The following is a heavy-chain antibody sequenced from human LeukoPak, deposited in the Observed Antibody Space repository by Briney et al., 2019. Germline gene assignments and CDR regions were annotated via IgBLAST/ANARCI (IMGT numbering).Heavy chain of an antibody. Sequence: ASVKVSCKASGYTFTGYYMHWVRQAPGQGLEWMGWINPNSGGTNYAQKFQGRVTMTRDTSISTAYMELSRLRSDDTAVYYCAREVYGDQGVFDYWGQGTLVTVSS. J-gene: IGHJ4*02. CDR1: GYTFTGYY. V-gene: IGHV1-2*02. D-gene: IGHD4-17*01. CDR3: AREVYGDQGVFDY. CDR2: INPNSGGT.